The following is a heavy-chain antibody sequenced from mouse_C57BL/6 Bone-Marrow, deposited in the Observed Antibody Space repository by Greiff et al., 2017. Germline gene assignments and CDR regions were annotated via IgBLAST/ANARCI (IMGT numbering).Heavy chain of an antibody. Sequence: QVQLKESGAELAKPGASVKLSCKASGYTFTSYWMHWVKQRPGQGLAWIGYINPSSGYTKYNQKFKDKATLTADKSSSTAYMQLSSLTYEDSAVYYCARSYYYGSRYFDVWGTGTTVTVSS. CDR2: INPSSGYT. J-gene: IGHJ1*03. V-gene: IGHV1-7*01. CDR1: GYTFTSYW. CDR3: ARSYYYGSRYFDV. D-gene: IGHD1-1*01.